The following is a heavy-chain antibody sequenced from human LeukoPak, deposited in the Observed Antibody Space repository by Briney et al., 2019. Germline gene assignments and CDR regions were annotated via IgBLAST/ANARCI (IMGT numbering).Heavy chain of an antibody. CDR3: ARGYCSTTNCYSDRFDP. D-gene: IGHD2-2*01. CDR2: IYSGGST. V-gene: IGHV3-66*01. CDR1: GFTVSSNY. Sequence: GSLRLSCAASGFTVSSNYMSWVRQAPGKGLEWVSIIYSGGSTYYADSVKGRFTISRDNSKNTVYLQMNSLRAEDTAVYYCARGYCSTTNCYSDRFDPWGQGTLVTVSS. J-gene: IGHJ5*02.